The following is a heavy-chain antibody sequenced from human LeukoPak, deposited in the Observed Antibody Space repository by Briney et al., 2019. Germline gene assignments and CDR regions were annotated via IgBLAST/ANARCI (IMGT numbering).Heavy chain of an antibody. V-gene: IGHV1-18*01. Sequence: GASVKVSCKASGYTFTSYGISWVRQAPGQGLEWMGWISAYNGNTNYAQKLQGRVTMTTDTSTSTAYMELRSLRSDDTAVYYCVRDVVSVRGVIIRFDYWGQGTLVTVSS. CDR2: ISAYNGNT. J-gene: IGHJ4*02. CDR1: GYTFTSYG. CDR3: VRDVVSVRGVIIRFDY. D-gene: IGHD3-10*01.